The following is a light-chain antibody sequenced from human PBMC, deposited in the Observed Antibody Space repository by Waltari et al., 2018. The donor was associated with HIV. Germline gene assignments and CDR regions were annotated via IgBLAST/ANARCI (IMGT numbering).Light chain of an antibody. V-gene: IGKV3-11*01. Sequence: VLTQSPATLSLSPGERATLSCRASQSISSYLAWYQQKSGQPPRLLIDDATNRANGVPARFSGSGSGTDYTLTISSLEPEDFAVYFCQQRSIWPPLTFGGGTKVEMK. J-gene: IGKJ4*01. CDR3: QQRSIWPPLT. CDR1: QSISSY. CDR2: DAT.